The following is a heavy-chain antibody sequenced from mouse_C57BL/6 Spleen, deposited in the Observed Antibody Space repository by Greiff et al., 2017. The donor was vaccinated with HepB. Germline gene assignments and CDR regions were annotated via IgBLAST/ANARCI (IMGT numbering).Heavy chain of an antibody. J-gene: IGHJ4*01. V-gene: IGHV5-6*01. D-gene: IGHD2-14*01. Sequence: EVQGVESGGDLVKPGGSLKLSCAASGFTFSSYGMSWVRQTPDKRLEWVATISSGGSYTYYPDSVKGRFTISRDNAKNTLYLQMSSLKSEDTAMYYCARRGREDRMDYWGQGTSVTVSS. CDR1: GFTFSSYG. CDR3: ARRGREDRMDY. CDR2: ISSGGSYT.